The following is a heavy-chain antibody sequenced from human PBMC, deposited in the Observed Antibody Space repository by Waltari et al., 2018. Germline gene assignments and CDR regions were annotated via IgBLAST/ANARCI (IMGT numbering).Heavy chain of an antibody. Sequence: QVQLQESGPGLVKPSETLSLTCTVSGGSISSYYWSWIRQPPGKGLEWIGYIYYIGSTNYNPSLKSRCTISVDTSKNQFSLKLSSVTAADTAVYYCARDGLGYCSGGSCYVPGGFDYWGQGTLVTVSS. V-gene: IGHV4-59*01. CDR2: IYYIGST. D-gene: IGHD2-15*01. CDR3: ARDGLGYCSGGSCYVPGGFDY. CDR1: GGSISSYY. J-gene: IGHJ4*02.